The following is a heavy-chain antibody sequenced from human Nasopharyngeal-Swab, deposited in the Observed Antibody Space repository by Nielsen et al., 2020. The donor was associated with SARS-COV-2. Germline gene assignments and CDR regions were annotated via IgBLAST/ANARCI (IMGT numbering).Heavy chain of an antibody. CDR2: IYTSGST. CDR1: GGSISSGSYY. J-gene: IGHJ4*02. V-gene: IGHV4-61*02. CDR3: AREGSSWYKFDY. Sequence: SETLSLTCTVSGGSISSGSYYWSWIRQPAGKGLEWLGRIYTSGSTHYNPSLKSRVTISVDTSKNQFSLKLSSVTAADTAVYYCAREGSSWYKFDYWGQGTLVTVSS. D-gene: IGHD6-13*01.